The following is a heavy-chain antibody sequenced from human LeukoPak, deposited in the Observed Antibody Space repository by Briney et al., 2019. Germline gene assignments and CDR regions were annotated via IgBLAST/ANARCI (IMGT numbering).Heavy chain of an antibody. J-gene: IGHJ4*02. CDR1: GYSFTSYW. Sequence: KPGESLNISCKGSGYSFTSYWIGWVRPMPGNGLEWMGIIYPGDSDTRYSPSFQGQVTISADKSISTAYLQWSSLKASDTAMYYCARHEGGGQWLVYFDYWGQGTLVTVSS. CDR3: ARHEGGGQWLVYFDY. D-gene: IGHD6-19*01. V-gene: IGHV5-51*01. CDR2: IYPGDSDT.